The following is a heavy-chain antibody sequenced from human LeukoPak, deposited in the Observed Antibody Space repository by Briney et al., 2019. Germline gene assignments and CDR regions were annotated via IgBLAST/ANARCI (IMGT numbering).Heavy chain of an antibody. D-gene: IGHD5-12*01. CDR3: VRVSGYHWESFYDY. J-gene: IGHJ4*02. Sequence: SETLSLTCTVSGVSISNYYWSWIRQPPGKGLEWIGYIYYSGSTNYNPSLKSRVTISVDTSKNQFSLKLRSVTAADTAVYYCVRVSGYHWESFYDYWGQGTLVTVSS. CDR2: IYYSGST. V-gene: IGHV4-59*01. CDR1: GVSISNYY.